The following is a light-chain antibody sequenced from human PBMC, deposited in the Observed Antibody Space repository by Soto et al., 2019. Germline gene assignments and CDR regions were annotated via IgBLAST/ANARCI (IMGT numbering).Light chain of an antibody. V-gene: IGKV1-9*01. J-gene: IGKJ4*01. CDR1: QGISSY. Sequence: DMQLTQSPSFLSASVGDRVTITCRASQGISSYLAWYQQKPGKAPKLLIYAAYTLQSGVQSRFSGSGSGTDFTLTIRSLQPEEFATYYCKQLNSYPLTVGGGTKVDI. CDR2: AAY. CDR3: KQLNSYPLT.